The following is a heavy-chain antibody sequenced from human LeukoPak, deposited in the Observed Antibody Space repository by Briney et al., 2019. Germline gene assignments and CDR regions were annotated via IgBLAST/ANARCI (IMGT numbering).Heavy chain of an antibody. V-gene: IGHV3-30*04. Sequence: PGGSLRLSCAASGFTFSSYAMHWVRQAPGKGLEWVAVISYDGSNKYYADSVKGRFTISRDNSKNTLYLQMNSLRAEDTAVYYCAKDDSDVVVTAIGYMDVWGKGTTVTISS. D-gene: IGHD2-21*02. CDR1: GFTFSSYA. CDR3: AKDDSDVVVTAIGYMDV. J-gene: IGHJ6*03. CDR2: ISYDGSNK.